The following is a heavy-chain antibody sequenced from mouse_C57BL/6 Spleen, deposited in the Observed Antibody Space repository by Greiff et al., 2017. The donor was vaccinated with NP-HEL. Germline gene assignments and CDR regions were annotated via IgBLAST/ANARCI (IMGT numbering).Heavy chain of an antibody. D-gene: IGHD1-1*01. J-gene: IGHJ3*01. CDR3: AREEASRDYYFFAY. Sequence: QVQLKESGAELVKPGASVKISCKASGYAFSSYWMNWVKQRPGKGLEWIGQIYPGDGDTNYNGKFKGKATLTADKSSSTAYMQLSSLTSEDSAVYYCAREEASRDYYFFAYWGQGTLVTVSA. CDR1: GYAFSSYW. CDR2: IYPGDGDT. V-gene: IGHV1-80*01.